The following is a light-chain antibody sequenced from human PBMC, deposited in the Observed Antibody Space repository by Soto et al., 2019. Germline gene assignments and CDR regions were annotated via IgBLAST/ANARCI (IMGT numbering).Light chain of an antibody. V-gene: IGKV3-11*01. CDR1: QSVAGY. Sequence: ELVLTQSPATLSLSPGESATLSCRASQSVAGYLAWYQQKPGQGPRLLIYDSSTRATGTPARFRGSGSGTDFTLTISSLEPEDFAIEICQHGSNWRMYTFGRGTKLEIK. CDR3: QHGSNWRMYT. J-gene: IGKJ2*01. CDR2: DSS.